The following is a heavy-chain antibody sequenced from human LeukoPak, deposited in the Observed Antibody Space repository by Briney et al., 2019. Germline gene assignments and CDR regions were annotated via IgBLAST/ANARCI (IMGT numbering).Heavy chain of an antibody. Sequence: PGRSLRLSCAASGFTFSSYGMYWVRQAPGMGLEWVAIIWNDGSKKYYADSVKGRFTISRDNSKNTLYLQMNSLRVEDTAVYFCVIDPFYDSSGSAYWGQGTLVTVSS. CDR3: VIDPFYDSSGSAY. CDR2: IWNDGSKK. J-gene: IGHJ4*02. D-gene: IGHD3-22*01. V-gene: IGHV3-33*01. CDR1: GFTFSSYG.